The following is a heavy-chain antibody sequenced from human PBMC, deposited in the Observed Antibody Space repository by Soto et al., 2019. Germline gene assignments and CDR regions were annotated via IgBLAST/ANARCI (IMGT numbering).Heavy chain of an antibody. Sequence: GGSLRLSCAASGFTFITFGMSWVRQAPGKGLEWVSAILGSTGNTYYADSVKGRFTISKDNSENTLFLHMNSLRPEDTALYYCTKGAWLDYWGQGMLVTVSS. CDR1: GFTFITFG. CDR3: TKGAWLDY. J-gene: IGHJ4*02. D-gene: IGHD3-9*01. V-gene: IGHV3-23*01. CDR2: ILGSTGNT.